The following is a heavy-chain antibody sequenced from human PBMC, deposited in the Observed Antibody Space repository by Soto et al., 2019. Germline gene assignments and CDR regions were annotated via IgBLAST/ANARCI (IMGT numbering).Heavy chain of an antibody. D-gene: IGHD3-22*01. CDR1: GGTFSSYA. CDR2: IIPIFGTA. CDR3: ARPYSSGFSYYGMDV. J-gene: IGHJ6*02. V-gene: IGHV1-69*06. Sequence: SVEVSCRASGGTFSSYAISWVRQAPGQGLEWMGGIIPIFGTANYAQKFQGRVTITADNSTSTAYMELSSLRSEDTAVYYCARPYSSGFSYYGMDVWGQGTTVTVSS.